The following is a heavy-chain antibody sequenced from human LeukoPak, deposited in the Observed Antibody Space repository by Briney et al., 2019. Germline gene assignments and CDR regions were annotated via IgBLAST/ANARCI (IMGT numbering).Heavy chain of an antibody. Sequence: PSQTLSLTCTVSGGSISSGSYYWSWIRQPAGKGLEWIGRIYTSGSTNYNPSLKGRVTISVDTSKNQFSLKLSSVTAADTAVYYCARGIIGLVTGLNWFDPWGQGTLVTVSS. D-gene: IGHD3/OR15-3a*01. V-gene: IGHV4-61*02. CDR1: GGSISSGSYY. CDR2: IYTSGST. J-gene: IGHJ5*02. CDR3: ARGIIGLVTGLNWFDP.